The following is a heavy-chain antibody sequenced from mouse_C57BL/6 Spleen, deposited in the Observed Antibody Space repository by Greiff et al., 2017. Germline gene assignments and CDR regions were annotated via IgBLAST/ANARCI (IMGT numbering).Heavy chain of an antibody. J-gene: IGHJ1*03. CDR1: GYTFTSYW. D-gene: IGHD1-1*01. CDR3: ARTLQRFPYWYFDV. V-gene: IGHV1-69*01. CDR2: IDPSDSYT. Sequence: QVQLQQPGAELVMPGASVKLSCKASGYTFTSYWMHWVKQRPGQGLEWIGEIDPSDSYTNYNQKFKGKSTLTVDKSSSTAYMQLSSLTSEDSAVYYCARTLQRFPYWYFDVWGTGTTVTVSS.